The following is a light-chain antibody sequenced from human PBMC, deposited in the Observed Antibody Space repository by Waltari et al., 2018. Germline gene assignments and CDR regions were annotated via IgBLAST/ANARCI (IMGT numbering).Light chain of an antibody. J-gene: IGLJ2*01. CDR3: QTWGTGIHVV. CDR2: VNSDGSH. V-gene: IGLV4-69*01. Sequence: QLVLPQSPSASASLGASVQLTCTLSSGHSSYTIAWHQQQPEKGPRYLMKVNSDGSHSKGDGIPDRFSGSSSGAERYLTISSLQSEDEADYYCQTWGTGIHVVFGGGTKLTVL. CDR1: SGHSSYT.